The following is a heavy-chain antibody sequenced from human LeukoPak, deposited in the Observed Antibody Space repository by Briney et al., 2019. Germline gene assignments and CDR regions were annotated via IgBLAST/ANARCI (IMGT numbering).Heavy chain of an antibody. V-gene: IGHV4-4*02. CDR1: GGSISSSNW. J-gene: IGHJ4*02. CDR2: IYYSGRT. Sequence: SETLSLTCAVSGGSISSSNWWSWVRQPPGKGLEWIGSIYYSGRTYYNPSHKSRVTISVDTSKNQFSLKLTSVTAADTAVYYCTRDRTIAATGTDFDYWGQGTLVTVSS. D-gene: IGHD6-13*01. CDR3: TRDRTIAATGTDFDY.